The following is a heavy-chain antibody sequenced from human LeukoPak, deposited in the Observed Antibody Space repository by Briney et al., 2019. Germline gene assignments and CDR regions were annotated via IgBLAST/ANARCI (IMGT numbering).Heavy chain of an antibody. J-gene: IGHJ5*02. CDR1: GGTSSSYA. CDR2: IIPIFGTA. Sequence: SVKVSCKASGGTSSSYAISWVRQAPGQGLEWMGGIIPIFGTANYAQKFQGRVTITADESTSTAYMELSSLRSEDTAVYYCARDGWGAHCSSTSCYTWFDPWGQGTLVTVSS. V-gene: IGHV1-69*13. D-gene: IGHD2-2*02. CDR3: ARDGWGAHCSSTSCYTWFDP.